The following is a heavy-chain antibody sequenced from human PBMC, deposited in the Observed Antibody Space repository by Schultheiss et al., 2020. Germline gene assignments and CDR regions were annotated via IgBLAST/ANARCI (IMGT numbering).Heavy chain of an antibody. CDR2: IYHSGST. J-gene: IGHJ6*03. Sequence: SETLSLTCAVSGGSISSSNWWSWVRQPPGKGLEWIGEIYHSGSTNYNPSLKSRVTISVDTSKNQFSLQLNSVTPEDTAVYYCARGQPEVYYYYYYMDVWGKGTTVTVSS. V-gene: IGHV4-4*02. D-gene: IGHD2-2*01. CDR3: ARGQPEVYYYYYYMDV. CDR1: GGSISSSNW.